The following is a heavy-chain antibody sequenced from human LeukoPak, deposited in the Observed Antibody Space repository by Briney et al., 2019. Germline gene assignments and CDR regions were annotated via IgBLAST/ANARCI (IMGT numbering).Heavy chain of an antibody. CDR1: GYTFTSYA. Sequence: ASVKVSCKASGYTFTSYAMHWVRQAPGQRLEWMGWINAGNGNTKYSQKFQGRVTMTTDTSTSTAYMELRSLRSDDTAVYYCASVDYYDSSGYLPAGWGQGTLVTVSS. CDR3: ASVDYYDSSGYLPAG. D-gene: IGHD3-22*01. J-gene: IGHJ4*02. V-gene: IGHV1-3*01. CDR2: INAGNGNT.